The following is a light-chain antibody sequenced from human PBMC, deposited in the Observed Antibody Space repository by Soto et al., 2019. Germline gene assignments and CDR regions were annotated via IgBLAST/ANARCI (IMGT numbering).Light chain of an antibody. CDR2: EVS. J-gene: IGLJ2*01. CDR3: SSDRSRGL. CDR1: SSDVGDYKY. V-gene: IGLV2-14*01. Sequence: QSALTQPASVSGSPGQSITISCTGTSSDVGDYKYVSWYQQHPGKAPKLMIYEVSNRPSGVSNRFSGSKSGNTASLTISGLQAEDEADYYCSSDRSRGLFGGGTKLTVL.